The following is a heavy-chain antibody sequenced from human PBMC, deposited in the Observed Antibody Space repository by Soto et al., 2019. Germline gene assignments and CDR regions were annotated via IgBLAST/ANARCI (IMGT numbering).Heavy chain of an antibody. V-gene: IGHV1-3*01. Sequence: ASVKVSCKASGYTFTSYAMHWVRQAPGQRLEWMGWINAGNGNTKYSQKFRGRVTITRDTSASTAYMELSSLRSEDTAVYYCARGFIAAAGSWFDPWGQGTLVTVSS. J-gene: IGHJ5*02. CDR1: GYTFTSYA. CDR3: ARGFIAAAGSWFDP. CDR2: INAGNGNT. D-gene: IGHD6-13*01.